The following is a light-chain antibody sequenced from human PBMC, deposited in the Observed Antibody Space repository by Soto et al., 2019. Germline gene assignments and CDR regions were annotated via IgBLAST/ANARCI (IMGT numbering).Light chain of an antibody. Sequence: EVVLTQSPATLSLSPGERATLSCRASQSVSSYLAWYQQKPGQAPRLLIFGASNRATGIPARFSGSGSGTDFTLTISSLEPEDFAVYYCQHRSSWPLTFGGGTKVEIK. CDR1: QSVSSY. CDR3: QHRSSWPLT. CDR2: GAS. V-gene: IGKV3-11*01. J-gene: IGKJ4*01.